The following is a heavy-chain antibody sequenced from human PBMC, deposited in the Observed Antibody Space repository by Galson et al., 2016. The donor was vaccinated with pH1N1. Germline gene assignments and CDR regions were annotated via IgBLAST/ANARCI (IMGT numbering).Heavy chain of an antibody. D-gene: IGHD2-8*01. CDR2: IKPNSGDT. J-gene: IGHJ4*02. V-gene: IGHV1-2*02. CDR3: ARGRYCNNSDCFMGIDS. Sequence: SVKVSCKASGYTFTGYYIHWVRQAPGQGLEWMGWIKPNSGDTKYAQKFQGRVTMTRDTSISTAYMELSSLRSDDAAIYYCARGRYCNNSDCFMGIDSWGQGTLVTVSS. CDR1: GYTFTGYY.